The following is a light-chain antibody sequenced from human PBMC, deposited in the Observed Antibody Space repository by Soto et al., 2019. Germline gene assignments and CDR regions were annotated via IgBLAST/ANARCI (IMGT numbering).Light chain of an antibody. V-gene: IGKV3-11*01. J-gene: IGKJ4*01. CDR2: DGS. CDR3: HQRTICPTT. CDR1: QSVSSY. Sequence: EIVLTQSPATLSFSVGERATLSCKTSQSVSSYLGWYHQKPGQAPRLLIYDGSIRATGIPARFSGSGSGTDFTFTISSLQPEDFAVYYCHQRTICPTTFGGGTRVEIK.